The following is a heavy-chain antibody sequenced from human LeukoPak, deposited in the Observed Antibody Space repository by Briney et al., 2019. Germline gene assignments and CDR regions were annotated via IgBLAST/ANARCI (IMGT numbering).Heavy chain of an antibody. CDR1: GGSISSYY. D-gene: IGHD4-17*01. CDR2: IYYSGST. J-gene: IGHJ5*02. V-gene: IGHV4-59*12. CDR3: VRTVIPGWFDP. Sequence: SETLSLTCTVSGGSISSYYWSWIRQPPGKGLEWIGNIYYSGSTYYNPSLKSRVTISVDTSKNQFSLKLSSVTAADTAVYYCVRTVIPGWFDPWGQGTLVTVSS.